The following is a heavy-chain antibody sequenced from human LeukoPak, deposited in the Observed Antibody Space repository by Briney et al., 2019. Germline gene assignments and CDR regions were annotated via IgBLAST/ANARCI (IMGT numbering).Heavy chain of an antibody. V-gene: IGHV4-34*01. J-gene: IGHJ6*02. CDR1: GGSFSGYY. CDR3: ARGRSSSWSLYYYYGMDV. Sequence: SETQSLTCAVYGGSFSGYYWSWIRQPPGKGLEWIGEINHSGSTNYNPSLKSRVTISVDTSKNQFSLKLSSVTAADTAVYYCARGRSSSWSLYYYYGMDVWGQGTTVTVSS. CDR2: INHSGST. D-gene: IGHD6-13*01.